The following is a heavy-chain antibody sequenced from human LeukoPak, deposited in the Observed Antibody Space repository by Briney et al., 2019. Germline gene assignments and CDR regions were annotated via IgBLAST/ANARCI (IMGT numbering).Heavy chain of an antibody. Sequence: ASVKVSCKASGYTFTSYYMHWVRQAPGQGLEWMGIINPSGGSTSYAQKFQGRVTMTRDTSTSTVYMELSSLRSEDTAVYYCARVYGYCSSTSCPYHFDYWAREPWSPSPQ. CDR3: ARVYGYCSSTSCPYHFDY. J-gene: IGHJ4*02. CDR1: GYTFTSYY. D-gene: IGHD2-2*03. V-gene: IGHV1-46*01. CDR2: INPSGGST.